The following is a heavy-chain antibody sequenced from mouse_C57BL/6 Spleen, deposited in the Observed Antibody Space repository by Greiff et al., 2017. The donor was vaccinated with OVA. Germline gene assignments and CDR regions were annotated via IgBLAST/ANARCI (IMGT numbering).Heavy chain of an antibody. J-gene: IGHJ3*01. Sequence: QVQLKESGPGLVQPSQSLSITCTVSGFSLTSYGVHWVRQSPGKGLEWLGVIWSGGSTDYNAAFISRLSISKDNSKSQVFFKMNSLQADDTAIYYCARNPLDSSGYGFAYWGQGTLVTVSA. CDR3: ARNPLDSSGYGFAY. CDR2: IWSGGST. D-gene: IGHD3-2*02. V-gene: IGHV2-2*01. CDR1: GFSLTSYG.